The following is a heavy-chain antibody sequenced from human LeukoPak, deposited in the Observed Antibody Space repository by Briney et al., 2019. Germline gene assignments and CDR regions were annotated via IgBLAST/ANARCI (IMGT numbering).Heavy chain of an antibody. V-gene: IGHV4-34*01. Sequence: SETLSLTCAVYGGSFSGYYWSWIRQPPGKGLEWIGEINHSGSTNYNPSLKSRVTISVDTSKNQFSLKLSSVTAADTAVYYCARWSWYYRYYYYGMDVWGQGTTVTVSS. CDR3: ARWSWYYRYYYYGMDV. J-gene: IGHJ6*02. CDR2: INHSGST. CDR1: GGSFSGYY. D-gene: IGHD6-13*01.